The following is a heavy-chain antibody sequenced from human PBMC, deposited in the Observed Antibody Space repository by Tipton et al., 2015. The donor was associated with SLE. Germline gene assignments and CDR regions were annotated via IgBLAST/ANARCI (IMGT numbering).Heavy chain of an antibody. CDR2: IYYTGTT. J-gene: IGHJ5*02. CDR3: ARGQSAYAAATQRGYKWFDP. Sequence: TLSLTCTVSGGSIGGSTYYWGWIRQPPGKGLEWIGSIYYTGTTYYSPSLKSRVTLSVDTSKNQFSLKLSSVTAADTAVYYCARGQSAYAAATQRGYKWFDPWGQGTLVTVSS. V-gene: IGHV4-39*01. CDR1: GGSIGGSTYY. D-gene: IGHD2-2*01.